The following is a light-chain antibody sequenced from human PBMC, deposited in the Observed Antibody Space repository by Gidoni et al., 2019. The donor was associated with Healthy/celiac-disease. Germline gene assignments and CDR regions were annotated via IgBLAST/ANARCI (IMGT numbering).Light chain of an antibody. CDR3: QQYYSTPLT. J-gene: IGKJ4*01. Sequence: DFVMAHSPDPLAVSLGERATVNCKSSQSVLYSSDKKNYLAWYQQKPGQPPKLLIYWASTRESGVPDRISGSGSGTDFTLTISSLQADDVAVYYCQQYYSTPLTFGGGTKVEIK. V-gene: IGKV4-1*01. CDR1: QSVLYSSDKKNY. CDR2: WAS.